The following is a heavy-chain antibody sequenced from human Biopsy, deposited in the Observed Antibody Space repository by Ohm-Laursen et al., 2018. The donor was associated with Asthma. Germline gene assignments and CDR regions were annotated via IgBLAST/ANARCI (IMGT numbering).Heavy chain of an antibody. Sequence: ASVKVSCKISGYSLTNLSMHWVRQAPGQGLEWMGGHDHEEGGAVNARRFQGRVTMTEDTSTDTAYMELSSLSSDDTAVYYCASDFPKDYVRYNFQFWGQGTLVTVSS. J-gene: IGHJ4*02. CDR2: HDHEEGGA. CDR1: GYSLTNLS. D-gene: IGHD4-17*01. V-gene: IGHV1-24*01. CDR3: ASDFPKDYVRYNFQF.